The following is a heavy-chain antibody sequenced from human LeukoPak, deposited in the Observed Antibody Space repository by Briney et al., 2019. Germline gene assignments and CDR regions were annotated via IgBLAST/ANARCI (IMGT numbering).Heavy chain of an antibody. J-gene: IGHJ4*02. V-gene: IGHV4-34*01. CDR1: GDSISGYY. Sequence: SETLSLTCTVSGDSISGYYWSWIRQPPGKGLEWIGEINHSGSTNYNPSLKSRVTISVDTSKNQFSLKLSSVTASDTAVYYCARRARVAVDYWGQGTLVTVSS. CDR2: INHSGST. CDR3: ARRARVAVDY. D-gene: IGHD6-19*01.